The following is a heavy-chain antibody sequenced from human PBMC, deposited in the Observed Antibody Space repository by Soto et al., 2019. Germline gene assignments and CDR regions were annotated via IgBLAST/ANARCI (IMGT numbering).Heavy chain of an antibody. V-gene: IGHV3-23*01. J-gene: IGHJ3*02. D-gene: IGHD1-1*01. CDR3: AKDQVWNDGGAFDI. Sequence: PGGSLRLSCAASGFTFSSYAMNWVRQAPGKGLEWVSTISGSGGGTYYADSVKGRFTISRDNAKNSLYLQMNSLRAEDTALYYCAKDQVWNDGGAFDIWGQGKMVTVSS. CDR1: GFTFSSYA. CDR2: ISGSGGGT.